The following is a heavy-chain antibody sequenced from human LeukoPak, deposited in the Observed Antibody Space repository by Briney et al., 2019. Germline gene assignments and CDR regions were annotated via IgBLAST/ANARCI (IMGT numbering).Heavy chain of an antibody. Sequence: AASVKVSCKASGFTFHTSAMQWVRQARGQRLEWIGWIVLGSGNTVYSHKFHDRVIITRDMSTSTAYMELDSLGSEDTAVYYCAAQRGASLHDFWSTRLFDPWGQGTLVTVSS. CDR2: IVLGSGNT. CDR3: AAQRGASLHDFWSTRLFDP. D-gene: IGHD3-3*01. J-gene: IGHJ5*02. V-gene: IGHV1-58*02. CDR1: GFTFHTSA.